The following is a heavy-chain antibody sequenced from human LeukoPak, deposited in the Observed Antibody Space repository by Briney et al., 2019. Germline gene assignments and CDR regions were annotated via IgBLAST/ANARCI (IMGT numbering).Heavy chain of an antibody. CDR3: ARHYGP. CDR2: IYYSGST. D-gene: IGHD3-10*01. CDR1: GGSFSDYY. Sequence: SETLSLTCAVYGGSFSDYYWGWIRQPPGKGLEWTGSIYYSGSTYYNPSLKSRVTISVDTSKNQFSLKLNSVTATDTAVYYCARHYGPWGQGTLVTVSS. V-gene: IGHV4-39*01. J-gene: IGHJ4*02.